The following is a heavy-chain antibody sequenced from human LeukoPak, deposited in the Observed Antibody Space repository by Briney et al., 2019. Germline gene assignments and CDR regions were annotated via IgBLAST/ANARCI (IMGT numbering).Heavy chain of an antibody. Sequence: GGSLRLSCAASGFTFSSYGMHWVRQAPGKGLEWVAVIWYDGSNKYYADSVKGRFTISRVNSKNTLYLQMNSLRAEDTAVYYCATSGGYSHGRAQYYFDYWGQGTLVTVSS. J-gene: IGHJ4*02. CDR2: IWYDGSNK. CDR1: GFTFSSYG. CDR3: ATSGGYSHGRAQYYFDY. D-gene: IGHD5-18*01. V-gene: IGHV3-33*01.